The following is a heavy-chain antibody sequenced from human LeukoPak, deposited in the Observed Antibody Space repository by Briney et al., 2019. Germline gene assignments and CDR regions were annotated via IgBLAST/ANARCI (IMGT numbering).Heavy chain of an antibody. J-gene: IGHJ4*02. V-gene: IGHV3-21*01. D-gene: IGHD1-26*01. CDR2: ISSSSSYI. CDR1: GGSISSYY. CDR3: ARASGSYWYYFDY. Sequence: ETLSLTCTVSGGSISSYYWSWIRQPPGKGLEWVSSISSSSSYIYYADSVKGRFTISRDNAKNSLYLQMNSLRAEDTAVYYCARASGSYWYYFDYWGQGTLVTVSS.